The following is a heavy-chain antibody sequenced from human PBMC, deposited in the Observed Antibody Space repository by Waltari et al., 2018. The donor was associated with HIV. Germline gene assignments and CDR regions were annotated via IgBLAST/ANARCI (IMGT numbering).Heavy chain of an antibody. CDR2: INSDGSST. D-gene: IGHD3-22*01. V-gene: IGHV3-74*01. J-gene: IGHJ4*02. CDR1: GFTFSSYW. CDR3: ARDWGSGYYLFDY. Sequence: EVQLVESGGGLVQPGGSLSLACAASGFTFSSYWMHWVRQAPGKGLVWVSRINSDGSSTSYADSVKGRFTISRDNAKNTLYLQMNSLRAEDTAVYYCARDWGSGYYLFDYWGQGTLVTVSS.